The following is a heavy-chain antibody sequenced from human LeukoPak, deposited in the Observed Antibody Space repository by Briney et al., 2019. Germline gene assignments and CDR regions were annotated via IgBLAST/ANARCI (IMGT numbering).Heavy chain of an antibody. V-gene: IGHV1-69*05. J-gene: IGHJ5*02. Sequence: GASVKVSCKTSGGTFNNSTISWVREAPGQGLEWLGGIIPLFGTASYAQKFQGRVTITKDESMRIVYLELTILTCSDAAVDECSRDVHGDYGSGWFDPWGQGTLVSVSS. CDR1: GGTFNNST. D-gene: IGHD4-17*01. CDR2: IIPLFGTA. CDR3: SRDVHGDYGSGWFDP.